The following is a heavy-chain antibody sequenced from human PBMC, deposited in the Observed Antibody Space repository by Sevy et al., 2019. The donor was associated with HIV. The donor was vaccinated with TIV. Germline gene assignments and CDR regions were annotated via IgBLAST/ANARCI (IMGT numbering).Heavy chain of an antibody. CDR2: ISYSGNT. D-gene: IGHD4-4*01. Sequence: SETLSLTCSVSGGSINNYYWSWIRQPPGKGLEWIGNISYSGNTNYNPSFKSRVTISVDTSKNQFSQKLRSVTAADTAVYYCARSKWFDVWGQGTLVTVSS. J-gene: IGHJ5*02. CDR3: ARSKWFDV. CDR1: GGSINNYY. V-gene: IGHV4-59*01.